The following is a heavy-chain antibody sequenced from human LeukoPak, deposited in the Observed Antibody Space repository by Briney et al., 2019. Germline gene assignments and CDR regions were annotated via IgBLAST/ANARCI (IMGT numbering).Heavy chain of an antibody. D-gene: IGHD6-19*01. Sequence: SETLSLTCAVSGGSISSSNWWSWVRQPPGKGLEWIGEIYHSGSTNYNPSLKSRVTISVDKSKNQFSLKLSSVTAADTAVYYCAREDVAVAGTVYYWGQGTLATVSS. CDR2: IYHSGST. J-gene: IGHJ4*02. V-gene: IGHV4-4*02. CDR1: GGSISSSNW. CDR3: AREDVAVAGTVYY.